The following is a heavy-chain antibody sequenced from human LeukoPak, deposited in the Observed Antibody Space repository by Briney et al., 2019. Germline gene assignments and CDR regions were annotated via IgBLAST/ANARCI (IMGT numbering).Heavy chain of an antibody. J-gene: IGHJ4*02. CDR3: ARLAAAASYYFDY. CDR2: MYYSGST. V-gene: IGHV4-39*07. CDR1: GGSISNDNYY. D-gene: IGHD6-13*01. Sequence: SETLSLTCSVSGGSISNDNYYWGWVRQSPGKGLEWIGSMYYSGSTYHNPSLKSRVSISIDSSKNQFSLKLSSVTAADTAVYYCARLAAAASYYFDYWGQGTLVTVSS.